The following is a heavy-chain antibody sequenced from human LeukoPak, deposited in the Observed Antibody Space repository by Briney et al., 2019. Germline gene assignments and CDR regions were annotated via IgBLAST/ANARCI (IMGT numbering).Heavy chain of an antibody. CDR3: ARYFKGGWYYFDY. CDR2: INHSGST. J-gene: IGHJ4*02. V-gene: IGHV4-34*01. CDR1: GGSFSGYC. D-gene: IGHD6-19*01. Sequence: SETLSLTCAVYGGSFSGYCWSWIRQPPGKGLEWIGEINHSGSTNYNPSLKSRVTISVDTSKNQFALKLSFVTAADTAVYYCARYFKGGWYYFDYWGQGTLVTVSS.